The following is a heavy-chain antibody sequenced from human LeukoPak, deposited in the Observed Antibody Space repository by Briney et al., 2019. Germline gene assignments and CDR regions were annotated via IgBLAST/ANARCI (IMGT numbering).Heavy chain of an antibody. D-gene: IGHD6-6*01. V-gene: IGHV3-9*01. CDR3: AKGTGFSSSSVSFDY. CDR2: ISWNSGSI. Sequence: GRSLRLSCAASGFTFDDYAMRWVRQAPGKGLEWVSGISWNSGSIGYADSVKGRFTISRDNAKNSLYLQMNSLRAEDTALYYCAKGTGFSSSSVSFDYWGQGTLVTVSS. J-gene: IGHJ4*02. CDR1: GFTFDDYA.